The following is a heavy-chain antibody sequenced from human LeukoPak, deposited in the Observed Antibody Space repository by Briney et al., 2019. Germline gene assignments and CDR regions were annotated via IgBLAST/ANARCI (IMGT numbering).Heavy chain of an antibody. CDR3: QSRYLEWLLEY. CDR2: IYSSGSA. Sequence: SETLSLTCTVSGGSINSNNYYWGWIRQPPGKGLEWIWSIYSSGSAYYNPSLKSRVTISVDTSKNQFSLRLSSVTAADTAVYYCQSRYLEWLLEYWGQGTLVTVSS. CDR1: GGSINSNNYY. D-gene: IGHD3-3*01. V-gene: IGHV4-39*01. J-gene: IGHJ4*02.